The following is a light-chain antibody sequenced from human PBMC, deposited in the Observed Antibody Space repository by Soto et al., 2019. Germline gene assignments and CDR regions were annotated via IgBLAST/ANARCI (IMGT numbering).Light chain of an antibody. CDR1: QSISNH. CDR3: QQSYSSPPT. V-gene: IGKV1-39*01. J-gene: IGKJ1*01. CDR2: AAS. Sequence: IQMTQYPSSLSASVEDRVIITCRASQSISNHLNWYQQKPGKAPKLLIFAASSLQSGVPSRFSGSRSGPDFTLTISSLQPEDFATYYCQQSYSSPPTFGQGSMA.